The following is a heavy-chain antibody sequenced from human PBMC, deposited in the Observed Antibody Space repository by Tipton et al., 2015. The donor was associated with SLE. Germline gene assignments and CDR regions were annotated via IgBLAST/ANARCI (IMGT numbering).Heavy chain of an antibody. CDR2: INPSGSA. J-gene: IGHJ6*03. Sequence: TLSLTCAVYGGSFSGYYWSWIRQPPGKGLEWIGEINPSGSANYNPSLESRVTISVDTSKKQFSLKLSSVTAADTAVFYCARAIGRVLPMDVWGKGTTVTVSS. V-gene: IGHV4-34*01. D-gene: IGHD1-26*01. CDR1: GGSFSGYY. CDR3: ARAIGRVLPMDV.